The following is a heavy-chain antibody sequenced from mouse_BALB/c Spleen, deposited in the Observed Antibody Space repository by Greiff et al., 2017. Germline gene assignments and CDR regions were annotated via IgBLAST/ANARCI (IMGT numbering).Heavy chain of an antibody. D-gene: IGHD1-2*01. CDR3: ASQYYGARRYFDY. CDR2: IDPENGNT. Sequence: EVQLQQSGAELVRPGALVKLSCKASGFNIKDYYMHWVKQRPEQGLEWIGWIDPENGNTIYDPKFQGKASITADTSSNTAYLQLSSLTSEDTAVYYCASQYYGARRYFDYWGQGTTLTVSS. V-gene: IGHV14-1*02. J-gene: IGHJ2*01. CDR1: GFNIKDYY.